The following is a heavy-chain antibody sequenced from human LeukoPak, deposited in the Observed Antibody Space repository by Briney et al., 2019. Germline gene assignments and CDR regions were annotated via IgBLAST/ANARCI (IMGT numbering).Heavy chain of an antibody. V-gene: IGHV3-53*01. Sequence: GGSLRLSCAASGFSVSSNYMNWVRQAPGKGLEWVSVIYTGGNTYYAESVKGRFTISRDNSKNTLYLQMHSLRAEDTAVYYCASPSSGQSFDIWGQGTIVTVSS. D-gene: IGHD6-19*01. CDR2: IYTGGNT. J-gene: IGHJ3*02. CDR3: ASPSSGQSFDI. CDR1: GFSVSSNY.